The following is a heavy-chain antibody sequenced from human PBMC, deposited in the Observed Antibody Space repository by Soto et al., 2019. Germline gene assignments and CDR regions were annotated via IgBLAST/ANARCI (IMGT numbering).Heavy chain of an antibody. D-gene: IGHD3-10*01. Sequence: QVQLVESGGGVVQPGRSLRLSCAASGFTFSSYAMHWVRQAPGKGLEWVAVISYDGSNKYYADSVKGRFTISRDNSKNTLYLQMNSLRAEDTAVYYCARGSERYGSGTHYYGMDVWGQGTTVTVSS. J-gene: IGHJ6*02. V-gene: IGHV3-30-3*01. CDR1: GFTFSSYA. CDR3: ARGSERYGSGTHYYGMDV. CDR2: ISYDGSNK.